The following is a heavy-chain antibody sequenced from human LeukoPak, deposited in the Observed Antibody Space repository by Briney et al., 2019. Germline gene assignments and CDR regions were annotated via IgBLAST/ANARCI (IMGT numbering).Heavy chain of an antibody. CDR2: INHSGST. J-gene: IGHJ4*02. D-gene: IGHD2-15*01. V-gene: IGHV4-34*01. CDR3: ARGRVQQCSGGSCSFDY. Sequence: SETLSLTCAVYGGSFSGYYWSWIRQPPGKGLEWIGEINHSGSTNYNPSLKSRVTISVDTSKNQFSLKLSSVTAADTAVYYCARGRVQQCSGGSCSFDYWGQGTLVTVSS. CDR1: GGSFSGYY.